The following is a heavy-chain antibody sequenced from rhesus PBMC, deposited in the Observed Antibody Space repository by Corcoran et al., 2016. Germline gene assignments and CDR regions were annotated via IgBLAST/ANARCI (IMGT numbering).Heavy chain of an antibody. D-gene: IGHD3-3*01. Sequence: QVQLQESGPGLVKPSEPLSLTCAVVGVSIRTNYWSCIRPPPRKGLEGIGRISGRGGSTDYNPSLKSRVTISTDTAKNQFSLKLSSVTAADTAVYYCARNRYYNIWTGFDAVDFWGQGLRVTVSS. CDR3: ARNRYYNIWTGFDAVDF. CDR2: ISGRGGST. J-gene: IGHJ3*01. V-gene: IGHV4-173*01. CDR1: GVSIRTNY.